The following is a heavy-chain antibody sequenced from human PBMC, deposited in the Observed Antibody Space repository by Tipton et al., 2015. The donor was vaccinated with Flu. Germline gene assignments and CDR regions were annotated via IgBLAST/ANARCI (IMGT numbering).Heavy chain of an antibody. CDR2: IHHSGTT. D-gene: IGHD6-13*01. CDR1: GDSISSARW. V-gene: IGHV4-4*01. J-gene: IGHJ4*02. Sequence: SLRLSCAVSGDSISSARWWNWVRQSPGKGLEWIGEIHHSGTTNYNPSLKSRVFISRDLSRNQLSLQMDSVTAADTAVYFCARVILQQLVRDWGQGTLVTVSS. CDR3: ARVILQQLVRD.